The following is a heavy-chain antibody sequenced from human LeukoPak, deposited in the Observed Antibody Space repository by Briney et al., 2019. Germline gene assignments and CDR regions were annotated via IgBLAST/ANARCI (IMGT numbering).Heavy chain of an antibody. CDR1: GFTFSNYY. Sequence: GGSLRLSCAASGFTFSNYYMNWVRQAPGKGLEWVSSISSSSSFRFYTDSVKGRFTISRDTAKNSVYLQMNSLRAEDTAVYYCARQVGATSDYFDYWGQGTLVTVSS. V-gene: IGHV3-21*01. CDR2: ISSSSSFR. CDR3: ARQVGATSDYFDY. J-gene: IGHJ4*02. D-gene: IGHD1-26*01.